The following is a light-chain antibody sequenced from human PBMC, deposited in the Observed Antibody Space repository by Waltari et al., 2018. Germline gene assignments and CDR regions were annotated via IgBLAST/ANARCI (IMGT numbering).Light chain of an antibody. Sequence: EIVLTQSPGTLSLSPGERATLSCRASQTVRPTYLAWYQQKPGQAPTLLIYGASSMATGIPDRLSGSGSGTDFSLTISSLEPEDFAVYYCQQYDISPLTFGGGTKVEIK. CDR2: GAS. V-gene: IGKV3-20*01. J-gene: IGKJ4*01. CDR3: QQYDISPLT. CDR1: QTVRPTY.